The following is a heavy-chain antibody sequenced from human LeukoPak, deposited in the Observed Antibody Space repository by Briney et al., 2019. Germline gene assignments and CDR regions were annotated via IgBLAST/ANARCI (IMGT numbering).Heavy chain of an antibody. CDR3: ARDRVDPIMGGGCYFDY. CDR1: GFTFSSQA. V-gene: IGHV3-30*04. D-gene: IGHD5-18*01. CDR2: ISYDGRTT. Sequence: GGSLRLSCAASGFTFSSQALHWVRQAPGKGLEWVAVISYDGRTTHYADSVKGRFTISRDNSKNTLSLQMNSLRPEDTAVYYCARDRVDPIMGGGCYFDYWGQGTLVTVSS. J-gene: IGHJ4*02.